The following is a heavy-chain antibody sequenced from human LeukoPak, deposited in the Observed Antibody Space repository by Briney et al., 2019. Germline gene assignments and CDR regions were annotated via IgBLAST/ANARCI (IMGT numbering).Heavy chain of an antibody. CDR3: TRGRNSAFDY. CDR2: TYYASQWSN. J-gene: IGHJ4*02. D-gene: IGHD1-14*01. CDR1: GDSVTSSGVA. Sequence: SQALSLSCAISGDSVTSSGVAWNWIRQSPSRGLEWLGRTYYASQWSNEYALSVKSRITINPDASKNLLSLQLNSVTPEDTAVYYRTRGRNSAFDYWGQGTLVTVSS. V-gene: IGHV6-1*01.